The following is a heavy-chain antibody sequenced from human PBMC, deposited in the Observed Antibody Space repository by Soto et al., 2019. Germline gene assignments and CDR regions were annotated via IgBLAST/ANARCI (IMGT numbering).Heavy chain of an antibody. V-gene: IGHV2-26*01. Sequence: SGPTLVNPTETLTLTCTVSGFSLSNARMGVSWIRQPPGKALEWLAHIFSNDEKSYSTSLKSRLTISKDTSKSQVVLTMTNMDPVDTATYYCARITGLYQLLVEVVDDAFDIWGQGTMVTVSS. J-gene: IGHJ3*02. CDR3: ARITGLYQLLVEVVDDAFDI. CDR1: GFSLSNARMG. CDR2: IFSNDEK. D-gene: IGHD2-2*01.